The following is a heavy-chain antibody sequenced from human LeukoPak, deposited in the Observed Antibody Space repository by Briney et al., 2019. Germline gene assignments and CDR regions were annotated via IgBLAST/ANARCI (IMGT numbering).Heavy chain of an antibody. V-gene: IGHV3-30*02. CDR3: AKVSSSWSYFDY. J-gene: IGHJ4*02. Sequence: GSLRLSCAASGFTSSSYGMHWVRQAPGKGLEWVAFIRYDGSNKYYADSVKGRFTISRDNSKNTLYLQMNSLRAEDTAVYYCAKVSSSWSYFDYWGQGTLVTVSS. D-gene: IGHD6-13*01. CDR2: IRYDGSNK. CDR1: GFTSSSYG.